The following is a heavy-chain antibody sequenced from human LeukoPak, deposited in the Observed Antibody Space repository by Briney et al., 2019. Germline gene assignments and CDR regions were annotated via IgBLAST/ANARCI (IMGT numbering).Heavy chain of an antibody. CDR1: GFTFSSYS. J-gene: IGHJ4*02. D-gene: IGHD2-2*02. V-gene: IGHV3-21*05. CDR2: ISSSSSYI. CDR3: ARDPPMACSSTSCYTS. Sequence: PGGSLRLSCAASGFTFSSYSMNWVRQAPGKGLEWVSYISSSSSYIYYADSVKGRFTISRDNAKNSLYLQMNSLRAGDTAVYYCARDPPMACSSTSCYTSRGQGTLVTVSS.